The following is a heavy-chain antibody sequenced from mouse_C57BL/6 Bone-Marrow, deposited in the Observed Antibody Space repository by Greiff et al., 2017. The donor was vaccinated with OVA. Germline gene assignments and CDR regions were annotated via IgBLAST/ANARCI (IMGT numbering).Heavy chain of an antibody. CDR1: GFTFSSYA. CDR2: ISDGGSYT. J-gene: IGHJ3*01. D-gene: IGHD1-1*01. CDR3: ARDITSGAD. Sequence: EVQRVESGGGLVKPGGSLKLSCAASGFTFSSYAMSWVRQTPEKRLEWVATISDGGSYTYYPDNVKGRFTISRDNAKNNLYLQMSHLRSEDTAMYYCARDITSGADWGQGTLVTVSA. V-gene: IGHV5-4*01.